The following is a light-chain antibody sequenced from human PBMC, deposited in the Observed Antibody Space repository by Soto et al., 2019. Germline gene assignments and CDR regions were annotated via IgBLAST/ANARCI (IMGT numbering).Light chain of an antibody. CDR2: GAS. V-gene: IGKV3-20*01. CDR1: QSVSSSY. CDR3: QQYGNSPIT. Sequence: EMVLTQSPGTLSLSPGERATLSCRASQSVSSSYLAWYQQKPGQAPRLLIYGASSRATGIPDRFSGSGSGTDFTLTISRLEPEDFAVYYCQQYGNSPITFGKGTRLEIK. J-gene: IGKJ5*01.